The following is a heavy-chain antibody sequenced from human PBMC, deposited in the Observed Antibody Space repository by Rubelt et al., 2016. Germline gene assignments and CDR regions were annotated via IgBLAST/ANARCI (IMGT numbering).Heavy chain of an antibody. CDR1: GGSISSYY. CDR2: IYYSGST. CDR3: ARGNYDMLTGDAFDI. V-gene: IGHV4-59*01. J-gene: IGHJ3*02. Sequence: QVQLQESGPGLVKPSETLSLTCTVSGGSISSYYWSWIRQPPGQGLEWIGYIYYSGSTNYNPSLKSRVTISVDTSKNQFSLRLSSVTAAETAVYYCARGNYDMLTGDAFDIWGQGTMVTVSS. D-gene: IGHD3-9*01.